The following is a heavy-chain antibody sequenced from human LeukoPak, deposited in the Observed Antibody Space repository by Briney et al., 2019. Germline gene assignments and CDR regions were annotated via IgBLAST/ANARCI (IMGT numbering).Heavy chain of an antibody. V-gene: IGHV3-48*01. J-gene: IGHJ4*02. CDR1: GFTFSNYD. Sequence: QPGGSLRLSCAASGFTFSNYDMNWVRQAPGKGLEWVSYISRSGSTVYYADSVKGRVTISRDNAKNSLYLQMDSLRADDTAMYYCARLPGGVVMDARLYWGLGTLVTVSS. D-gene: IGHD2-21*01. CDR3: ARLPGGVVMDARLY. CDR2: ISRSGSTV.